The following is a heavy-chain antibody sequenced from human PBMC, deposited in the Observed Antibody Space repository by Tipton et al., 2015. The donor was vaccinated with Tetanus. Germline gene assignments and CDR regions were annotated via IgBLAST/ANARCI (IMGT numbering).Heavy chain of an antibody. Sequence: TLSLTCAISGGLITTGGYSWGWIRQTPRQGLEWIGYIYQTDSTYYNPSLRSRLTISISRSKNQFSLKLTSVTAADTAVYYCVRGRGLGASSSGFEFWGRGTQVTVSS. V-gene: IGHV4-30-2*01. D-gene: IGHD3-16*01. CDR3: VRGRGLGASSSGFEF. CDR1: GGLITTGGYS. CDR2: IYQTDST. J-gene: IGHJ4*02.